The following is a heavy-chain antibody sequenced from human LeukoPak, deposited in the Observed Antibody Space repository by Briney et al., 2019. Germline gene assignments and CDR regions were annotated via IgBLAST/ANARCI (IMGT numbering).Heavy chain of an antibody. J-gene: IGHJ3*02. D-gene: IGHD3-22*01. V-gene: IGHV1-8*01. CDR3: ARMMTPRLYYDSSGYYNGAFDI. CDR1: GYTFTSYD. CDR2: MNPNSGNT. Sequence: ASVKVSCKASGYTFTSYDINWVRQATGQGLEWMGWMNPNSGNTGYAQKFQGTVTMTRDTSTSTAYLELRSLRSDDTAVYYCARMMTPRLYYDSSGYYNGAFDIWGQGTMVTVSS.